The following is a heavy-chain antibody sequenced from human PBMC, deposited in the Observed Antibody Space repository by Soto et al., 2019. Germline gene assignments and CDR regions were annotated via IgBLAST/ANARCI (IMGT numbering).Heavy chain of an antibody. J-gene: IGHJ4*02. V-gene: IGHV3-30*03. CDR1: GFTFSSYG. CDR3: ARNQFYGDSAGGFDY. D-gene: IGHD4-17*01. CDR2: ISYDGSNK. Sequence: GGSLRLSCAASGFTFSSYGMHWVRQAPGKGLEWVAVISYDGSNKYYADSVKGRFTISRDNSKNTLFLQMNSLRAEDTAVYYCARNQFYGDSAGGFDYWGQGTLVTVSS.